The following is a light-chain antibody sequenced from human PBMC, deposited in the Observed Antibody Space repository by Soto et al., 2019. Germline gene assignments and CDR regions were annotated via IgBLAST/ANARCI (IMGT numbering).Light chain of an antibody. Sequence: QSVLIQPRSVSGSPGQSVTISCSGITSYVGTYIYVSWYQHHPGKAPRFLIYDVSKRPSGVPDRFSGSKSGNTASLTISGLQAEEEADYYCCSSPGSYTSVVFGGGTKLTVL. CDR3: CSSPGSYTSVV. J-gene: IGLJ2*01. CDR1: TSYVGTYIY. V-gene: IGLV2-11*01. CDR2: DVS.